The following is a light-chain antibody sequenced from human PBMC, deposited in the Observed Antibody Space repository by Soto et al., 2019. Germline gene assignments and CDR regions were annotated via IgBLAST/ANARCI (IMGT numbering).Light chain of an antibody. V-gene: IGKV1-33*01. CDR1: QDIDTY. Sequence: DVPMTQSPSSLSASIGDRVTITCQASQDIDTYLSWYQQKYGKAPKLLIYDASNLETGVPSRFSGSGSGTDFTFTISTLQPEDIATYFCQQYHNLPLTFGGGTKVGIK. CDR3: QQYHNLPLT. J-gene: IGKJ4*01. CDR2: DAS.